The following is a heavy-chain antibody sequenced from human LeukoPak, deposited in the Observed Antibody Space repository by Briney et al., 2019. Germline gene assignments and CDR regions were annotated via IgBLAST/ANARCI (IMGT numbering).Heavy chain of an antibody. V-gene: IGHV3-66*01. D-gene: IGHD2-2*02. Sequence: PGGSLRLSCAASGFTVSSNYMSWVRQAPGKGLEWVSVIYSGGSTYYADSVKGRFTISRDNSKNTLYLQVNSLRAEDTAAYYCARAGTISLGAFDIWGQGTMVTVSS. CDR3: ARAGTISLGAFDI. CDR2: IYSGGST. CDR1: GFTVSSNY. J-gene: IGHJ3*02.